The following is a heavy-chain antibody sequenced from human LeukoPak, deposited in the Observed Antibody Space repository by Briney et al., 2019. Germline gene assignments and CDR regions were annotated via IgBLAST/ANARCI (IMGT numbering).Heavy chain of an antibody. J-gene: IGHJ3*01. D-gene: IGHD3-10*01. CDR1: GGSISSYY. Sequence: SETLSLTCTVSGGSISSYYWSWIRQPPGKGLEWIGYIYYSGSTNYNPSLKSRVTISVDTSKNQFSLKLSSVTAADAAVYYCARGYYDSGAFDVWGQGTMVTVSS. V-gene: IGHV4-59*01. CDR3: ARGYYDSGAFDV. CDR2: IYYSGST.